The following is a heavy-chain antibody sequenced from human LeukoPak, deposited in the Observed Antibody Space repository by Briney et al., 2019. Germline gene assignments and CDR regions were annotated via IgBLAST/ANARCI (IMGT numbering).Heavy chain of an antibody. CDR1: GFTFSSFQ. Sequence: PGGSLRLSCAASGFTFSSFQMTWVRQAPGKGLQGVSYIGGGDGQIFYADSVKGRFTISRDNAKNSLYLQMSSLRAEDTAIYYCARWGHSDYSAFPTKFDYWGQGTPVTVSS. CDR2: IGGGDGQI. CDR3: ARWGHSDYSAFPTKFDY. D-gene: IGHD4-11*01. J-gene: IGHJ4*02. V-gene: IGHV3-48*03.